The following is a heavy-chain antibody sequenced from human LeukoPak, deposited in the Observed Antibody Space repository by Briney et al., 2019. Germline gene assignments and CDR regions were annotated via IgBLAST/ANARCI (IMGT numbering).Heavy chain of an antibody. D-gene: IGHD2/OR15-2a*01. Sequence: GGSLRLSCTASGFTFSSYVMHWVRQAPGKGLEWVSAISGRSGTTYYADSVKGRFTISRDNSKNTLYLQMNSLRAGDTAVYYCAKVGTVYFPLDFWGQGTLVTVSS. J-gene: IGHJ4*02. CDR3: AKVGTVYFPLDF. V-gene: IGHV3-23*01. CDR1: GFTFSSYV. CDR2: ISGRSGTT.